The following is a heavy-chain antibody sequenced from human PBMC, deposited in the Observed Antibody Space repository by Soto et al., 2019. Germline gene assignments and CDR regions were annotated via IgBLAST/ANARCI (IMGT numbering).Heavy chain of an antibody. J-gene: IGHJ6*02. CDR3: ARGQLVWYGDLTPYHRDMDV. D-gene: IGHD3-10*01. CDR2: ISHDGGT. V-gene: IGHV4-34*02. Sequence: QVQLQQWGAGLLRPSETLSLTCAFYGGSFDDFYWSWVRQSPGKGLEWVGEISHDGGTNYSPSLASRVSISVDTSKHQFSLRLRSVTAADTGLYYCARGQLVWYGDLTPYHRDMDVWGQGTTVTVSS. CDR1: GGSFDDFY.